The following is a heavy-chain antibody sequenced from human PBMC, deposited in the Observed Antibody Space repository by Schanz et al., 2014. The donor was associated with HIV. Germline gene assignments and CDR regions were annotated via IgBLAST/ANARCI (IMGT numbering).Heavy chain of an antibody. D-gene: IGHD2-15*01. CDR1: GFTFSSYA. CDR3: ALSRPSGYGGSWYFDL. Sequence: EVQLLESGGGLVQPGGSLRLSCAASGFTFSSYAMSWVRQAPGKGLEWVSTISGSGGSTYYADSVKGRFTISRDNSKSTLFLQMNSLRAEDTAVYYCALSRPSGYGGSWYFDLWGRGTLVAVSS. V-gene: IGHV3-23*01. CDR2: ISGSGGST. J-gene: IGHJ2*01.